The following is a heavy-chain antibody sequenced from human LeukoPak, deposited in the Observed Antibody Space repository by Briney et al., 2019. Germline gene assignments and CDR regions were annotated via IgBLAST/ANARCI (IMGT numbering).Heavy chain of an antibody. CDR2: IYPSDSDT. J-gene: IGHJ4*02. CDR1: GYSFSNYW. CDR3: ARHLRGTTVGTVAAF. V-gene: IGHV5-51*01. D-gene: IGHD4-23*01. Sequence: GESLKISCKGSGYSFSNYWIGWVRQMPGKGLEWMGIIYPSDSDTRYSPSFQGQVTISADKSISTAYLQWSSLKASDTAIYYCARHLRGTTVGTVAAFWGQGTLVTVSS.